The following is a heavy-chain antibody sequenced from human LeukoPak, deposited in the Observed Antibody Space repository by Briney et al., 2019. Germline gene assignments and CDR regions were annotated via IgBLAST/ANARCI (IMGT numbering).Heavy chain of an antibody. J-gene: IGHJ6*02. CDR3: ARGYGSGSYTRLNGMDV. D-gene: IGHD3-10*01. CDR2: INAGNGNT. CDR1: GYTFTSYA. V-gene: IGHV1-3*01. Sequence: ASVKVSCKASGYTFTSYAMHWVRQAPGQRLEWMGWINAGNGNTKYSQKFQGRVTITRDTSASTAYMELSSLRSEDTAVYYCARGYGSGSYTRLNGMDVWGQGTTVTVSS.